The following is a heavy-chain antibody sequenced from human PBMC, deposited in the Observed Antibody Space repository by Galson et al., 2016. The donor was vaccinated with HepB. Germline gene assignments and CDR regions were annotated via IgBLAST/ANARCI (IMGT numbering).Heavy chain of an antibody. J-gene: IGHJ3*01. CDR3: AGGIL. Sequence: SVKVSCKASGYTFTGFDINWVRQASGQGLEWMGWMSPSSGATGYAQKFQGRVTMTRDTSISTAYMELSSLRSEDTAVYYCAGGILWGQGTMVTVSS. CDR2: MSPSSGAT. CDR1: GYTFTGFD. V-gene: IGHV1-8*01.